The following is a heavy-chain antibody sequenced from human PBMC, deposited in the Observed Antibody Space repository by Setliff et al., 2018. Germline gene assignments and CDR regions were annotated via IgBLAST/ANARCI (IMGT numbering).Heavy chain of an antibody. D-gene: IGHD2-2*01. V-gene: IGHV1-18*01. CDR2: IRVYDGYT. J-gene: IGHJ4*02. Sequence: ASVKVSCKTSGYMFTTYGISWVRQDPGQGLEWMGWIRVYDGYTDYAREFQGRVTMTIDTPTSTAYMELRSLRSDDTAVYYCARGPPDFVVVPAAAKFDYWGPGTLVTVSS. CDR1: GYMFTTYG. CDR3: ARGPPDFVVVPAAAKFDY.